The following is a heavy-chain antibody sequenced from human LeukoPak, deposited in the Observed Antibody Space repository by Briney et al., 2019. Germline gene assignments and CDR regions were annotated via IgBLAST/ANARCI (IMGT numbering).Heavy chain of an antibody. CDR2: ISSSSSYI. D-gene: IGHD3-3*01. CDR1: GFTFSSYS. V-gene: IGHV3-21*01. CDR3: ARGRGVEGFFGVVTHFDY. Sequence: GGSLRLPCAASGFTFSSYSMNWVRQAPGKGLEWVSSISSSSSYIYYADSVKGRFTISRDNAKNSLYLQMNNLRAEDTAVYYCARGRGVEGFFGVVTHFDYWGQGTLVTVSS. J-gene: IGHJ4*02.